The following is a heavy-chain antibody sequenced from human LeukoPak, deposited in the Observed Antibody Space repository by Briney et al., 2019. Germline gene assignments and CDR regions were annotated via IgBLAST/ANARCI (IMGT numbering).Heavy chain of an antibody. D-gene: IGHD3-9*01. CDR1: GYTFTSYD. Sequence: ASVKVSCKASGYTFTSYDINWVRQATGQGLEWMGWMNPNSGNTGYAQKFQGRVTITRNTSISTAYMELSSLRSEDTAVYYCARVFHPDYYYYYMDVWGKGTTVTVSS. CDR2: MNPNSGNT. CDR3: ARVFHPDYYYYYMDV. V-gene: IGHV1-8*03. J-gene: IGHJ6*03.